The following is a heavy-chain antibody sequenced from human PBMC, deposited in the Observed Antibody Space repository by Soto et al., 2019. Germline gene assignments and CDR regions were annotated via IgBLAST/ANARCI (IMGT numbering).Heavy chain of an antibody. Sequence: VASVKVSCKASGYTFTSYGISWVRQAPGQGLEWMGWISAYNGNTNYAQKLQGRVTMTTDTSTSTAYMELRSLRSDDTAVYYCARRLVVVVAATTDYGMDVWGQGTTVTVSS. CDR1: GYTFTSYG. J-gene: IGHJ6*02. CDR2: ISAYNGNT. D-gene: IGHD2-15*01. CDR3: ARRLVVVVAATTDYGMDV. V-gene: IGHV1-18*01.